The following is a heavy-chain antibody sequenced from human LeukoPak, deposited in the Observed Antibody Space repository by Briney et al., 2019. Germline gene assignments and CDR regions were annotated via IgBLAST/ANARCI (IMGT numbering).Heavy chain of an antibody. CDR2: IYYSGST. V-gene: IGHV4-59*12. CDR1: GGSISSYY. J-gene: IGHJ4*02. CDR3: AKGEDYGSGTVHFAS. Sequence: SETLSLTCTVSGGSISSYYWSWIRQPPGKGLEWIGYIYYSGSTNYNPSLKSRVAMSVDRSRNQFSLNLSSVTAADTAVYYCAKGEDYGSGTVHFASWGQGTLVTVSS. D-gene: IGHD3-10*01.